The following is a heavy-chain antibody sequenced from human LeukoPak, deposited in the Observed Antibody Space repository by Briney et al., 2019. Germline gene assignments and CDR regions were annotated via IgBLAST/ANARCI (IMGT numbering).Heavy chain of an antibody. J-gene: IGHJ4*02. V-gene: IGHV3-21*01. D-gene: IGHD5-12*01. CDR1: GFTFSYYS. CDR3: ARGGGDSGYDYDDF. CDR2: ISRSSTYT. Sequence: GGSPRLSCAASGFTFSYYSMNWVRQSPGKGLEWVSSISRSSTYTYYADSLKGRIAISRDNSKNSLYLQMNSPRVEDTAVYYCARGGGDSGYDYDDFWGQGTLVTVSS.